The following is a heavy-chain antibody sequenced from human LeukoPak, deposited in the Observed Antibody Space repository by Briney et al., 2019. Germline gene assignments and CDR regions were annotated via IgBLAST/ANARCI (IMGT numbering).Heavy chain of an antibody. CDR3: AKDLGDPRYYYDSSGSLDY. V-gene: IGHV3-9*01. Sequence: GRSLRLSCAASGFTFDDYAMHWVRQTPGKGLEWVSGISWHSAFIGYADSVKGRFTISRDNSKNSLYLQMNSLRTEDTALYYCAKDLGDPRYYYDSSGSLDYWGQGTLVTVSS. J-gene: IGHJ4*02. CDR2: ISWHSAFI. CDR1: GFTFDDYA. D-gene: IGHD3-22*01.